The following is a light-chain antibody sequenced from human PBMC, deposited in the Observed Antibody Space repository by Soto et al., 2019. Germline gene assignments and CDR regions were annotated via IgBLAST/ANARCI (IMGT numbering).Light chain of an antibody. J-gene: IGKJ1*01. CDR3: QQRSNWPWGT. V-gene: IGKV3-11*01. Sequence: EFVLTQSPGTLSLSPGERATLSCRASQSVSSYLAWYQQKPGQAPRLLIYDASNRATGIPARFSGSGSGTDFTLTISSLEPEDFAVYYCQQRSNWPWGTFGQGTKVEIK. CDR1: QSVSSY. CDR2: DAS.